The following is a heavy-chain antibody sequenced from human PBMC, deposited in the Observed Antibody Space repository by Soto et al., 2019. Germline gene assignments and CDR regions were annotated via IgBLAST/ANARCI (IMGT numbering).Heavy chain of an antibody. J-gene: IGHJ6*03. CDR2: IYYSGST. CDR3: ARAPLDYYYYYMDV. CDR1: GVSISSYC. V-gene: IGHV4-59*01. Sequence: SATLSITCTVSGVSISSYCWSWIRQPPGKGLEWIGYIYYSGSTNYNPSLKSRVTISVDTSKNQFSLKLSSVTAADTAVYYCARAPLDYYYYYMDVWGKGTTVTVSS.